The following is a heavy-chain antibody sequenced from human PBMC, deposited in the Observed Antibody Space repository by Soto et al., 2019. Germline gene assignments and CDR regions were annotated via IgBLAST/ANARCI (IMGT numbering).Heavy chain of an antibody. J-gene: IGHJ6*02. D-gene: IGHD3-3*01. CDR1: GFTFSSYS. CDR2: ISSSSSYI. V-gene: IGHV3-21*01. Sequence: GGSLRLSCAASGFTFSSYSMNWVRQAPGKGLEWVSSISSSSSYIYYADSVKGRFTISRDNAKNSLYLQMNSLRAEDTAVYYCARGGVLRFLEWRTYGMDVWGQGTTVTVSS. CDR3: ARGGVLRFLEWRTYGMDV.